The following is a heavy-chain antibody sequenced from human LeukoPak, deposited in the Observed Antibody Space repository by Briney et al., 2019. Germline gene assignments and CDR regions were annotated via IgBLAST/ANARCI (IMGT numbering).Heavy chain of an antibody. CDR1: GFTVSSNY. D-gene: IGHD6-19*01. J-gene: IGHJ2*01. Sequence: GGSLRLSCAASGFTVSSNYMSWVRQAPGKGLEWVSVFYSGGSTYYSDSLRGRFTISRDNSKNTLYLQMNSLRAEDTAVYYCARDRRHRSIAVAGRWYFDLWGRGTLVTVSS. V-gene: IGHV3-53*01. CDR2: FYSGGST. CDR3: ARDRRHRSIAVAGRWYFDL.